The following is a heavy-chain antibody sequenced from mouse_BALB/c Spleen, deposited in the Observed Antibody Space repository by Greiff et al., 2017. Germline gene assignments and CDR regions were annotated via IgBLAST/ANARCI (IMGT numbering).Heavy chain of an antibody. V-gene: IGHV1-69*01. CDR2: IDTSDSYT. CDR3: ARYQAMDY. J-gene: IGHJ4*01. Sequence: VQLKQPGAELVMPGASVKMSCKASGYTFTDYWMHWVKQRPGQGLEWIGAIDTSDSYTSYNQKFKGKATLTVDESSSTAYMQLSSLTSEDSAVYYCARYQAMDYWGQGTSVTVSS. CDR1: GYTFTDYW.